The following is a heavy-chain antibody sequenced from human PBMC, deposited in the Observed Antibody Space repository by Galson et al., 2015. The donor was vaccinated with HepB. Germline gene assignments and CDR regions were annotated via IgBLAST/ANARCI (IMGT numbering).Heavy chain of an antibody. J-gene: IGHJ4*02. CDR3: ASRDCDSTTCSTYYFDY. CDR1: EYSFTSYW. V-gene: IGHV5-10-1*01. CDR2: IDPSDSYT. Sequence: QSGAEVKKPGESLRVSCKGSEYSFTSYWITWVRQMPGKGLEWMGRIDPSDSYTNYSPSFQGHVTISADKSIGTAYLQWSSLKASDTAMYYCASRDCDSTTCSTYYFDYWGQGTLVTVSS. D-gene: IGHD2-2*01.